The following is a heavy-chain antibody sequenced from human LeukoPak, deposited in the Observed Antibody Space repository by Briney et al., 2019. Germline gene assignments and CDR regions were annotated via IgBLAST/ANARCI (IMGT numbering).Heavy chain of an antibody. V-gene: IGHV4-34*01. D-gene: IGHD3-10*01. Sequence: SETLSLTCAVYGGSFSGYYWSWIRQPPGKGLEWIGEINHSGSTNYNPSLKSRVTISVDTSKNQLSLKLSSVTAADTAVYYCARPSYYYGSGSYYKGRYYFDYWGQGTLVTVSS. J-gene: IGHJ4*02. CDR1: GGSFSGYY. CDR2: INHSGST. CDR3: ARPSYYYGSGSYYKGRYYFDY.